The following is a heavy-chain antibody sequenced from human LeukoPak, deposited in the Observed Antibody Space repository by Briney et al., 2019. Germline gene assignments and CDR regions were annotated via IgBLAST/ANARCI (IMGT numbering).Heavy chain of an antibody. V-gene: IGHV1-18*04. D-gene: IGHD3-10*01. CDR3: ARVGVLFAGYVFDY. Sequence: ASVKVSCKASGYTFTSYYMHWVRQAPGQGLEWMGWISAYNGNTNYAQKLQGRVTMTTDTSTSTAYMELRSLRSDDTAVYYCARVGVLFAGYVFDYWGQGTLVTVSS. J-gene: IGHJ4*02. CDR1: GYTFTSYY. CDR2: ISAYNGNT.